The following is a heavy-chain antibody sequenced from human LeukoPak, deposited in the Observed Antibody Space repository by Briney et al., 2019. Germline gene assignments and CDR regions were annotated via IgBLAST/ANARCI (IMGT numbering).Heavy chain of an antibody. CDR3: AKDSPYAYYGSGSYWDY. D-gene: IGHD3-10*01. CDR2: ISGSGST. J-gene: IGHJ4*02. Sequence: GGSLRLSCAASGFTFSSYAMSWVRQAPGKWLEWVSAISGSGSTYYADSVKGRFTISRDNSKNTLYLQMNSLRAEDTAVYYCAKDSPYAYYGSGSYWDYWGQGTLVTVSS. V-gene: IGHV3-23*01. CDR1: GFTFSSYA.